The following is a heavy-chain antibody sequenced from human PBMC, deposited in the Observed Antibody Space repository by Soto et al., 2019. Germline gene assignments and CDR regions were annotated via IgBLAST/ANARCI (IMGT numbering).Heavy chain of an antibody. V-gene: IGHV3-48*01. D-gene: IGHD6-19*01. CDR2: ISSSSSTI. CDR1: GFTFSSYS. CDR3: ARDLAVAQFDY. J-gene: IGHJ4*02. Sequence: EVQLVESGGGSVQPGGSLRLSCAASGFTFSSYSMNWVRQAPGKGLEWVSYISSSSSTIYYADSVKGRFTISRDNAKNALNVQMNSLRAEGTAVYYCARDLAVAQFDYWGQGTLFTVSS.